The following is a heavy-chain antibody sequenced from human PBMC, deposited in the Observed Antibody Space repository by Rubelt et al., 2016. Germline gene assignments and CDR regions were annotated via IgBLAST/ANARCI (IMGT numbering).Heavy chain of an antibody. V-gene: IGHV5-10-1*01. J-gene: IGHJ4*02. Sequence: EVQLVQSGAEVKKPGESLKISCKGSGYSFTSYWIGWVRQMPGKGLEWMGRIDPSASYTNYSPSLQRHGTSSSDKSLSTAYLQGSSLKASDNAMYYCARHYPGYNPTDYWGQGTLVIASS. D-gene: IGHD5-24*01. CDR2: IDPSASYT. CDR1: GYSFTSYW. CDR3: ARHYPGYNPTDY.